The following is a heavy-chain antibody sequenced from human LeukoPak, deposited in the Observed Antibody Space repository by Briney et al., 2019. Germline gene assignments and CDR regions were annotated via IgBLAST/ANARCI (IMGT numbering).Heavy chain of an antibody. CDR2: VSAYNGNT. V-gene: IGHV1-18*01. D-gene: IGHD5-18*01. Sequence: GASVKVSCKASGYTFTSYGISWVRQAPGQGLEWMGWVSAYNGNTNYAQKLQGRVTMTTDTSTSTAYMELRSLRSDDTAVYYCARDGDSDYYYYMDVWGKGTTVTVSS. CDR3: ARDGDSDYYYYMDV. CDR1: GYTFTSYG. J-gene: IGHJ6*03.